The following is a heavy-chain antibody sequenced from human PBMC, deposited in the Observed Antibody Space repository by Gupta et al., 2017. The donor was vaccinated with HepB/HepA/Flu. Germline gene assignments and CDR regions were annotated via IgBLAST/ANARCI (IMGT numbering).Heavy chain of an antibody. Sequence: QVQLVQSGAEVKKPGSSVKVSCKASGGTFSSYAISWVRQAPGQGLEWMGGIIPILGTANYAQKFQGRVTITADKSTSTAYMELSSLRSEVTAVYYCERDRNFWSGYYYDYWGQGTLVTVSA. J-gene: IGHJ4*02. CDR3: ERDRNFWSGYYYDY. CDR2: IIPILGTA. CDR1: GGTFSSYA. D-gene: IGHD3-3*01. V-gene: IGHV1-69*06.